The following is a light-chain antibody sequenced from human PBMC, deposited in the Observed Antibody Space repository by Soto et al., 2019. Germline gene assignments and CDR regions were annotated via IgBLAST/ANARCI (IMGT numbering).Light chain of an antibody. CDR3: ASHAGSGNAWV. Sequence: QSALTQPRSVSGSPGQSVSISCTGTYSDVGAYDFVSWYQHYPGKAPKVIIYEVSKRPSGVPYRFSGSKSGNTASLTVSGLQADDEADYFCASHAGSGNAWVFGGATKLTVL. CDR2: EVS. J-gene: IGLJ3*02. V-gene: IGLV2-11*01. CDR1: YSDVGAYDF.